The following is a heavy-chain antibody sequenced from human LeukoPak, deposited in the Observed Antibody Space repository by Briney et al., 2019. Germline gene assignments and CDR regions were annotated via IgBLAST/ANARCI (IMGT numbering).Heavy chain of an antibody. V-gene: IGHV4-61*01. CDR3: ARDRRSYGMDV. CDR1: GDSISNGTYY. CDR2: IYYSGST. J-gene: IGHJ6*02. Sequence: SETLSLTCIVSGDSISNGTYYWSWIRQPPGKGLEWIGYIYYSGSTNYNPSLKSRVTISVDTSKNQFSLKLSSVTAADTAVYYCARDRRSYGMDVWGQGTTVTVSS.